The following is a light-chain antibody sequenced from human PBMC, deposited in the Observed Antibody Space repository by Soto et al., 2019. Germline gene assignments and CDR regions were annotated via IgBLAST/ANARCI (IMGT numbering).Light chain of an antibody. CDR1: QSVSSY. J-gene: IGKJ1*01. CDR2: DGS. CDR3: QQYGTWPPWT. Sequence: EIVMSQSPATLSASPGERAALTCRASQSVSSYLAWYQQKPGQAPRLLMYDGSTRATGIPARFSGSGSGTEFTLTITSLQSEDFAVYYCQQYGTWPPWTFGQGTKVEIK. V-gene: IGKV3-15*01.